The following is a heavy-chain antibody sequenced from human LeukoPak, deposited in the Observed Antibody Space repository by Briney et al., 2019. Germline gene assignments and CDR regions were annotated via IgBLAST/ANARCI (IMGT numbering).Heavy chain of an antibody. Sequence: PGGSLRLSCAASGFPFSSYWMHWVRQAPGKGLEWVSRINSDGGSTAYTASVKGRFTISRDNAKKTVYLQMNSLRAEDTAVYYCARVLSGEMATDWGQGTLVTVSS. D-gene: IGHD5-24*01. CDR2: INSDGGST. CDR3: ARVLSGEMATD. CDR1: GFPFSSYW. J-gene: IGHJ4*02. V-gene: IGHV3-74*01.